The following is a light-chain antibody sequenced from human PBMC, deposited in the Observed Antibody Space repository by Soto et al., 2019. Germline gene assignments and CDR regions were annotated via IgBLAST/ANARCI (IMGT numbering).Light chain of an antibody. J-gene: IGLJ1*01. CDR3: CSYAGSSTFPV. CDR1: SSDVGSYNL. CDR2: EGS. V-gene: IGLV2-23*01. Sequence: QSALTQPASVSGSPGQSITISCTGTSSDVGSYNLVSWYQQHPGKAPKLMIYEGSKRPSGVSNRFSGSKSGNTASLAISGLQAGDEADYYCCSYAGSSTFPVFGTGTKVTVL.